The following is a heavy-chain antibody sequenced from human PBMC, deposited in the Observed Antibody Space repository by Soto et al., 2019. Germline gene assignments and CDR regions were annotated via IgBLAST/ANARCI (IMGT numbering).Heavy chain of an antibody. CDR2: IYPGDSDT. V-gene: IGHV5-51*01. J-gene: IGHJ3*02. CDR1: GYSFTSYW. D-gene: IGHD2-2*01. Sequence: GEPLKISCKGSGYSFTSYWIGWVRQMPGKGLEWMGIIYPGDSDTRYSPSFQGQVTISADKSISTAYLQWSSLKASDTAMYYCARHGGYCSSTSCYRAFDIWGQGTMVTVSS. CDR3: ARHGGYCSSTSCYRAFDI.